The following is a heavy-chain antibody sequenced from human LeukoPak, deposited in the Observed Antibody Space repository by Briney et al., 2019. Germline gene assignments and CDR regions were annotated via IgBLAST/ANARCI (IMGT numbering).Heavy chain of an antibody. CDR2: IYHSGRT. V-gene: IGHV4-38-2*02. D-gene: IGHD5-24*01. Sequence: PSETLSLTCTVSGYSISSGDYWGWIRQPPGKGLEWIGSIYHSGRTYYNPSLKSRVTISVDTSKNQFSLKLSSVTAADTAVYYCARASKSMAFDYWGQGTLVTVSS. CDR3: ARASKSMAFDY. J-gene: IGHJ4*02. CDR1: GYSISSGDY.